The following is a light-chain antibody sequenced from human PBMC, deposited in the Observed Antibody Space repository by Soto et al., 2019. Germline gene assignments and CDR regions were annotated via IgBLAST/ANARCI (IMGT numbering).Light chain of an antibody. J-gene: IGKJ1*01. CDR3: QQYNSYWT. CDR2: DAS. V-gene: IGKV1-5*01. CDR1: QSVSSR. Sequence: TQSPVTLSLSPGDRVTITCRASQSVSSRLAWYQQKPGKAPKLLIYDASSLESGVPSRFSGSGSGTEFTLTISSLQPDDFATYYCQQYNSYWTFGQGTKVDIK.